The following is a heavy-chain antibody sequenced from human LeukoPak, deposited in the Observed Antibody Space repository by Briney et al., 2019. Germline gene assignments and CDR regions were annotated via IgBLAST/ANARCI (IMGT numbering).Heavy chain of an antibody. D-gene: IGHD4-17*01. J-gene: IGHJ5*02. CDR1: GGSLSSYY. Sequence: SETLSLTCTVSGGSLSSYYWSWVRQPAGKGLEWIGRIYTSGSTNYNPSLKSRVTMSVDTSKNQFSLPLSSVTAADTAVYYCARVKPYGDYSGPRRDWFDPWGQGTLVTVSS. V-gene: IGHV4-4*07. CDR3: ARVKPYGDYSGPRRDWFDP. CDR2: IYTSGST.